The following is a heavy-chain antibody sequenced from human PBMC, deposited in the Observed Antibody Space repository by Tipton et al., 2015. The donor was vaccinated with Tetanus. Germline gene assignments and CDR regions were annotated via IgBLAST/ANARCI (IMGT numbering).Heavy chain of an antibody. CDR3: ARDHPPPSNYDFAS. D-gene: IGHD3-3*01. V-gene: IGHV3-23*01. CDR2: ISGGGGAA. Sequence: SLRLSCAASGFTFNTYAMSWVRQAPGQGLQWVSVIISGGGGAAFYADSVKGRSTVSRDNSKNTLFLQMNSLRVEDTAVYFCARDHPPPSNYDFASWGQGTLVTVSS. CDR1: GFTFNTYA. J-gene: IGHJ4*02.